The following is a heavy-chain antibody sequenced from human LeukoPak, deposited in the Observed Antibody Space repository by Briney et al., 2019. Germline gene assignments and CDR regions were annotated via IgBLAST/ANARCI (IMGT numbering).Heavy chain of an antibody. CDR2: IYYGGST. J-gene: IGHJ6*04. CDR3: ASGFSGYAYYYYGMDV. CDR1: GGSVSSGSYY. D-gene: IGHD5-12*01. V-gene: IGHV4-61*01. Sequence: SETLSLTCTVSGGSVSSGSYYWSWIRQPPGKGLEWIGYIYYGGSTNYNPSLKSRVTISVDTSKNQFSLKLSSVTAADTAVYYCASGFSGYAYYYYGMDVWGKGTTVTVSS.